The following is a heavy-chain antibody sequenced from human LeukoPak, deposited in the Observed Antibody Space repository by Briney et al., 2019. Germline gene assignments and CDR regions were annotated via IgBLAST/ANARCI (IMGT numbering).Heavy chain of an antibody. CDR3: AKDRPITIFGVVIIGPHYYFDY. Sequence: PGGSLRLSCAASGFTFSSYAMSWVRQAPGKGLEWVSAISGSGGSTYYADSVKGRFTISRDNSKNTLYLQMNSLRAEDTAVYYCAKDRPITIFGVVIIGPHYYFDYWGQGTLVTVSS. CDR2: ISGSGGST. CDR1: GFTFSSYA. D-gene: IGHD3-3*01. J-gene: IGHJ4*02. V-gene: IGHV3-23*01.